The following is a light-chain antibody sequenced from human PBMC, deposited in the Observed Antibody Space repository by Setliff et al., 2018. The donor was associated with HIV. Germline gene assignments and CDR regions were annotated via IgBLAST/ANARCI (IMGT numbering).Light chain of an antibody. Sequence: QSALTQPPSASGSPGQSVTISCTGTTSDVGAYNYVSWYQQHPGKAPKLIIYEVTKRPSGVPDRFSGSKSGNTASLTVSGLQAEDDADYYCSSHGAIGVFGTGTKVTVL. CDR3: SSHGAIGV. CDR2: EVT. CDR1: TSDVGAYNY. J-gene: IGLJ1*01. V-gene: IGLV2-8*01.